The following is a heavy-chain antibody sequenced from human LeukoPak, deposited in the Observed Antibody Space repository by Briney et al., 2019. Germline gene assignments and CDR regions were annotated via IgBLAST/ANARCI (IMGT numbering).Heavy chain of an antibody. Sequence: GGSLRLSCAASGFTFSSYGMHWVRQAPGKGLEWVAVISHDGSNKYYADSVKGRFTISRDNSKNTLYLQMNSLRAEDTAVYYCVGGAGWSFDYWGQGTLVTVSS. CDR2: ISHDGSNK. V-gene: IGHV3-30*03. CDR3: VGGAGWSFDY. CDR1: GFTFSSYG. J-gene: IGHJ4*02. D-gene: IGHD1-26*01.